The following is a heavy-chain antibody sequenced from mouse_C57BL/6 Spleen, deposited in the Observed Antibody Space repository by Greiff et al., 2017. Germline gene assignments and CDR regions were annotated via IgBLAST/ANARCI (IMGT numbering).Heavy chain of an antibody. V-gene: IGHV14-2*01. CDR3: ARTDDGYYWSFDV. D-gene: IGHD2-3*01. Sequence: EVKLMESGAELVKPGASVKLSCTASGFNIKDYAMHWVKQRTEQGLEWIGRIDPEDGETKYAPKVQGQGTISADTSANTAYLQLSSLTSEDTAVYYCARTDDGYYWSFDVWGTGTTVTVSS. CDR1: GFNIKDYA. CDR2: IDPEDGET. J-gene: IGHJ1*03.